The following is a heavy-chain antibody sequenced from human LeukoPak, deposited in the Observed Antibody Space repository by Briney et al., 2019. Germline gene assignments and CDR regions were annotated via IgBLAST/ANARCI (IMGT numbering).Heavy chain of an antibody. CDR1: GGPISSYY. CDR3: ARGGSTADAFDI. CDR2: IYYSGST. Sequence: SETLSLTCTVSGGPISSYYWSWLRQPPGKGLEWIGYIYYSGSTNYNPSLKSRVTISVDTSKNQFSLKLSSVTAADTAVYYCARGGSTADAFDIWGQGTMVTVSS. J-gene: IGHJ3*02. V-gene: IGHV4-59*01. D-gene: IGHD2-15*01.